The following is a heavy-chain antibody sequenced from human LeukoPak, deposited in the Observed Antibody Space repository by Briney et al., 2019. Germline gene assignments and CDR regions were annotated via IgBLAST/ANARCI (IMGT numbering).Heavy chain of an antibody. CDR1: GYIFTNYV. D-gene: IGHD3-3*01. J-gene: IGHJ5*02. V-gene: IGHV1-3*01. Sequence: ASVKVSCKASGYIFTNYVQHWVRQAPGQRLEWMGWINAADGTTKYSQMLQGRLTITRDKSATTTHMELSSLTPEDTAVYYCARDALGVPGAHWWFDPWGQGTLVTVSS. CDR2: INAADGTT. CDR3: ARDALGVPGAHWWFDP.